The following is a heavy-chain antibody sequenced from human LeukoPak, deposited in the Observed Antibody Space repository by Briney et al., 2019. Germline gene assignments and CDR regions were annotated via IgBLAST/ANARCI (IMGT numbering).Heavy chain of an antibody. CDR1: GDSISNYY. CDR3: ARLPTTGEMGFDY. J-gene: IGHJ4*02. Sequence: SETLSLTCTVSGDSISNYYWTWIRQAAGKGLEWIGRIYTSGSAIYNPSLKSRVTMSVDTSKNQFSLKLSSVTAADTAVYYCARLPTTGEMGFDYWGQGTLVTVSS. D-gene: IGHD4-17*01. V-gene: IGHV4-4*07. CDR2: IYTSGSA.